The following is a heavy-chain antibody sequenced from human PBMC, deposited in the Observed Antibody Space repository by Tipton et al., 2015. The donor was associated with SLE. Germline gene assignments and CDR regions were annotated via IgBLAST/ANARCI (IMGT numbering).Heavy chain of an antibody. V-gene: IGHV4-39*07. D-gene: IGHD2-15*01. CDR1: GGSIRSDDYY. CDR3: ARAEGSWDAFDI. J-gene: IGHJ3*02. CDR2: IYYSGST. Sequence: TLSLTCTVSGGSIRSDDYYWTWIRQPPGKGLEWIGNIYYSGSTYYNPSLKSRVTISVDTSKNQFSLKLSSVTAADTAVYYCARAEGSWDAFDIWGQGTMVTVSS.